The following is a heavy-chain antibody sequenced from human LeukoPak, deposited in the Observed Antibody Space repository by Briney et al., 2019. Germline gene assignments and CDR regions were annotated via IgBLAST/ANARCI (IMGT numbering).Heavy chain of an antibody. D-gene: IGHD3-10*01. CDR2: IYTSGST. Sequence: SETLSLTCTVSGGSISSYYWSWIRQPAGKGLEWIGRIYTSGSTNYNPSLKSRITMSLDTSKNQFSLKVSSVTAADTAVYYCARSSRGLGWFDPWGQGTLVTVSS. J-gene: IGHJ5*02. CDR1: GGSISSYY. V-gene: IGHV4-4*07. CDR3: ARSSRGLGWFDP.